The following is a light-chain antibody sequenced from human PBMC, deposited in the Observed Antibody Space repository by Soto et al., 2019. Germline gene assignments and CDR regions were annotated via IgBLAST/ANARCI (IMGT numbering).Light chain of an antibody. CDR3: QQYYSYPPT. J-gene: IGKJ1*01. CDR1: QGISSY. V-gene: IGKV1-8*01. CDR2: AAS. Sequence: AIRMTQSPSSLSASTGDRVTITCRASQGISSYFAWYQQKPGKAPKLLIYAASTLQSGVPSRFTGSGSGTDFTLTISCLQSEDFATYYCQQYYSYPPTFGQGTKVDIK.